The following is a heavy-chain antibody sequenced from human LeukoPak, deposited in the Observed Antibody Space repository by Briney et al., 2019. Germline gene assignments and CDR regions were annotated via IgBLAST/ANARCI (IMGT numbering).Heavy chain of an antibody. CDR3: ARLPDP. J-gene: IGHJ5*02. CDR1: NGPINTYQ. V-gene: IGHV4-59*12. Sequence: SETLSLTCTVSNGPINTYQWSWIRQPPGKGLEWIGNIHYSGSANYNPSLKSRVIISVDKSKNQLSLKLSSVTAADTAVYYCARLPDPWGQGTLVTVSS. CDR2: IHYSGSA.